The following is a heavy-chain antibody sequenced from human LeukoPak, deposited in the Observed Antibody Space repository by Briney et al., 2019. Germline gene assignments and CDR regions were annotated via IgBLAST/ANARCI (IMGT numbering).Heavy chain of an antibody. CDR3: ATSYDMGWLIGY. Sequence: GGSLRLSCAASGFTFGDTWMNWVRQVAGQGLEWVANIKQDGSEKFYVASVKGRFTISRDNGKSSLYLQMNSLRAEDTALYYCATSYDMGWLIGYWGQGTLVTVSS. J-gene: IGHJ4*02. V-gene: IGHV3-7*03. D-gene: IGHD3/OR15-3a*01. CDR2: IKQDGSEK. CDR1: GFTFGDTW.